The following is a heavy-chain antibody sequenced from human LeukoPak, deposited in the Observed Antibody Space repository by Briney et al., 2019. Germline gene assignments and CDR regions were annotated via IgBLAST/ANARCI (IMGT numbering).Heavy chain of an antibody. Sequence: GASVKVSCKASGYTFTSYGISWVRQAPGQGLEWMGWISGYKGNTNSAQKLQGRVSMTTDTSTSTAYMELRSLRSDDTAVYYCARDRSPDFWSGDYRDAFDIWGQGTMVTVSS. V-gene: IGHV1-18*01. CDR1: GYTFTSYG. CDR2: ISGYKGNT. D-gene: IGHD3-3*01. CDR3: ARDRSPDFWSGDYRDAFDI. J-gene: IGHJ3*02.